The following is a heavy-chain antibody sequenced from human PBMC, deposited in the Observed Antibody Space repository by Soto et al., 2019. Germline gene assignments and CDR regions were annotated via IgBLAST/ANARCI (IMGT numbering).Heavy chain of an antibody. CDR3: ARGDCVGGTCYSLAGSFYYYMDV. V-gene: IGHV3-74*02. D-gene: IGHD2-15*01. CDR2: INSDGSVS. J-gene: IGHJ6*03. Sequence: EVQLVESGGGLVQPGGSLRLSCAASGFTFSNYWMYWVRQAPGKGLEWVSRINSDGSVSSYADSVKGRLTISRDNVKNTLYLQMDSLRVEDTALYYCARGDCVGGTCYSLAGSFYYYMDVWGKGTTVTVFS. CDR1: GFTFSNYW.